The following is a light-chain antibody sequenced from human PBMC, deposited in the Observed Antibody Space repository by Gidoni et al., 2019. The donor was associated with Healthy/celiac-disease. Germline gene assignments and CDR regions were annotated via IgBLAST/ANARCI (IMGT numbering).Light chain of an antibody. V-gene: IGKV4-1*01. J-gene: IGKJ5*01. CDR1: QSVLYSSNNKNY. CDR2: WAS. Sequence: DIVMTQSPDSLAVSLGGRATLNCKFSQSVLYSSNNKNYLAWYKQKPGQPPKLLIYWASTREAGVPDRFSGSGSGTDFTRTISSLQAEDVAVYYCQQYYSTLITFGQGTRLEIK. CDR3: QQYYSTLIT.